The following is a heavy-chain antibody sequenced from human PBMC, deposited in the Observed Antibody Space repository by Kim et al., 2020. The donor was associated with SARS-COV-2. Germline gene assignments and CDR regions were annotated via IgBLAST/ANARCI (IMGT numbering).Heavy chain of an antibody. J-gene: IGHJ5*02. CDR2: ISSSGSTI. CDR1: GFTFSSYE. V-gene: IGHV3-48*03. CDR3: ARGWSSSWRDNWFDP. D-gene: IGHD6-13*01. Sequence: GGSLRLSCAASGFTFSSYEMNWVRQAPGKGLEWVSYISSSGSTIYYADSVKGRFTISRDNAKNSLYLQMNSLRAEDTAVYYCARGWSSSWRDNWFDPWGQGTLVTVSS.